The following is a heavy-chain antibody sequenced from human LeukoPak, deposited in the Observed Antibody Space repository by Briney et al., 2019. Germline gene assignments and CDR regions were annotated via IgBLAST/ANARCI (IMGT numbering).Heavy chain of an antibody. D-gene: IGHD3-10*01. V-gene: IGHV4-34*01. CDR2: INHSGST. CDR3: ARAGRYYYGSGSYNY. Sequence: SETLSLTCAVYGGSFSGYYWSWIRQPPGKGLEWIGEINHSGSTNYNPSLKSRVTISVDTSKNQFSLKLSSVTAADTAVYYCARAGRYYYGSGSYNYWGQGTLVTVSS. J-gene: IGHJ4*02. CDR1: GGSFSGYY.